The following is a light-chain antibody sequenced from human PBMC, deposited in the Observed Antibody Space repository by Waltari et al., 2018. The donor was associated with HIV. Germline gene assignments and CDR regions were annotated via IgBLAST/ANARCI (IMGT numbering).Light chain of an antibody. Sequence: QSVLTQAPSVSGAPGQRVTIPCTGSSSTIGANFDVHWYQLLPGSSPKLLNFTNPKRPAGVPDRFSGYKSGTAASLAITGLHPEDEAEYYCQSFDSSLNAYVFGTGTTVIVL. CDR2: TNP. J-gene: IGLJ1*01. V-gene: IGLV1-40*01. CDR1: SSTIGANFD. CDR3: QSFDSSLNAYV.